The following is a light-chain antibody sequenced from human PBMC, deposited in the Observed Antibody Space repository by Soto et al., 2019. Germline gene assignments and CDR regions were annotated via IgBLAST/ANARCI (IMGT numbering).Light chain of an antibody. CDR1: SSNIGNFY. J-gene: IGLJ7*01. CDR2: KNN. Sequence: QSALTQPHSASGTPGQRVTISCSGSSSNIGNFYVYWYQQLPGTAPKLLIYKNNQRPLGVPDLFSGYKSGTSASLAIIGLRSEDGADYYCAAWDDSLSGPGVFGGGTQLTVL. CDR3: AAWDDSLSGPGV. V-gene: IGLV1-47*01.